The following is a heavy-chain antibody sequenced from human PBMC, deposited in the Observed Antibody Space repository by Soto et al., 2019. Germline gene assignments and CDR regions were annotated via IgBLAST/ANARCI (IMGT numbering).Heavy chain of an antibody. J-gene: IGHJ1*01. D-gene: IGHD6-19*01. CDR1: GFTFDDYA. CDR3: SKEGGVAGPEYFQH. V-gene: IGHV3-9*01. CDR2: ISWNSGSI. Sequence: GGSLRLSCASSGFTFDDYAMHWVRQAPGKGLEWVLGISWNSGSIGYADSVKGRFTISRDNAKNSLYLQMNSLRAEDTALYYFSKEGGVAGPEYFQHWGQGTLVTVSS.